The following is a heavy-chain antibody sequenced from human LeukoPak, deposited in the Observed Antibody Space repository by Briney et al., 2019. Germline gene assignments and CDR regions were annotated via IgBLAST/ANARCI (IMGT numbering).Heavy chain of an antibody. CDR1: GGSVINTNW. V-gene: IGHV4-4*02. J-gene: IGHJ4*02. CDR3: ARVLHGSGTYYDY. D-gene: IGHD3-10*01. CDR2: IYHSGST. Sequence: SETLSLTCGVSGGSVINTNWWSWVRQPPGKGLEWIAEIYHSGSTNYNPSLKSRVTISVDKSKNQFSLKLNSVTAADTAVYYCARVLHGSGTYYDYWGQGTLVTVSS.